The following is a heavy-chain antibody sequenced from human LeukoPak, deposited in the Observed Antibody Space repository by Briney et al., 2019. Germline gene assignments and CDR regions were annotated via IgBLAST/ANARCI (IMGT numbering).Heavy chain of an antibody. J-gene: IGHJ4*02. CDR2: ISHSGGT. D-gene: IGHD5-24*01. CDR3: ARGRRDGYNLEYFDK. CDR1: GGSFSGYY. Sequence: SETLSLTCAVYGGSFSGYYWSWIRQPPGKGLEWIGEISHSGGTDYNPSLKSRVTISVDTSRNQFSLKVSSVTAADTAVYYCARGRRDGYNLEYFDKWGQGTLVTVSS. V-gene: IGHV4-34*01.